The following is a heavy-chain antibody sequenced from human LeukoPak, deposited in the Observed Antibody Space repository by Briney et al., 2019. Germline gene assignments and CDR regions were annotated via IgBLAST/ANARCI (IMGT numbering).Heavy chain of an antibody. CDR1: RFTFSNYV. CDR2: ISYDGSDK. CDR3: AKEPRRYSRTGGYFDY. V-gene: IGHV3-30*18. D-gene: IGHD6-13*01. J-gene: IGHJ4*02. Sequence: PGRSLRLSCAASRFTFSNYVMHWVRQAPGKGLEWVAVISYDGSDKYYADSVKGRFTVSRDNSKNTLYLQMNSLRAEDTAVYYCAKEPRRYSRTGGYFDYWGQGTLVTVSS.